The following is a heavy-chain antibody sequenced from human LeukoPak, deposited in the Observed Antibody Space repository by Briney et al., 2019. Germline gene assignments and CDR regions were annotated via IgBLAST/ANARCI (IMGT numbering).Heavy chain of an antibody. V-gene: IGHV4-59*12. CDR3: AREINYDYYMDV. CDR2: IYHSGST. J-gene: IGHJ6*03. CDR1: GGSTSVNY. Sequence: PSETLSLTCTVSGGSTSVNYWSWIRQPPGKGLEWIGYIYHSGSTYYNPSLKSRVTISVDRSKNQFSLKLSSVTAADTAVYYCAREINYDYYMDVWGKGTTVTVSS.